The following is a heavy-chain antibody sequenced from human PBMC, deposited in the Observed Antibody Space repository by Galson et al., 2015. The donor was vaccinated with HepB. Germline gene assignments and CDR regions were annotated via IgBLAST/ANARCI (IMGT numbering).Heavy chain of an antibody. CDR3: ARVSSSWYFDY. Sequence: SGYTFTGYYMHWVRQAPGQGLEWMGWINPNSGGTNYAQKFQGRVTMTRDTSISTAYMELSRLRSDDTAVYYCARVSSSWYFDYWGQGTLVTVSS. CDR1: GYTFTGYY. V-gene: IGHV1-2*02. D-gene: IGHD6-13*01. J-gene: IGHJ4*02. CDR2: INPNSGGT.